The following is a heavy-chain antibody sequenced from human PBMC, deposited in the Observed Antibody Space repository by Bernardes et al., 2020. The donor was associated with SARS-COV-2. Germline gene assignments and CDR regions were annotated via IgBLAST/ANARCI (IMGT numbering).Heavy chain of an antibody. D-gene: IGHD1-1*01. J-gene: IGHJ4*02. CDR3: ARDTTEYADDVRSGLDY. V-gene: IGHV1-18*04. CDR1: GYSFSSHG. Sequence: ASVKVSCKASGYSFSSHGISWVRQAPGQGLEWMAWITGYNGNRNYAQKFLGRVTVTTDTSTSTTSMELRRLTSEDTAVYYCARDTTEYADDVRSGLDYWGQGTRLTVSS. CDR2: ITGYNGNR.